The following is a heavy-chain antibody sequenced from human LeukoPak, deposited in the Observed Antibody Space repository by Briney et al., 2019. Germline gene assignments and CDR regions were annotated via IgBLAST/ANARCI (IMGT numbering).Heavy chain of an antibody. D-gene: IGHD2-2*01. CDR1: GGSISSSSYY. CDR2: IYYSGST. Sequence: SETLSLTCTVSGGSISSSSYYWGWIRQPPGKGLEWIGSIYYSGSTYYNPSLKSRVTISVDTSKNQFSLKLSSVTAADTAVYYCASLRPGVVVPAAMRGAPLYYYYYMDVWGKGTTVTISS. CDR3: ASLRPGVVVPAAMRGAPLYYYYYMDV. V-gene: IGHV4-39*07. J-gene: IGHJ6*03.